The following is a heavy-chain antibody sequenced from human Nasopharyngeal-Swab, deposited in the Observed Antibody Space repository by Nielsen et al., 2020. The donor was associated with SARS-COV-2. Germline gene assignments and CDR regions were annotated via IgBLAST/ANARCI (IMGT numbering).Heavy chain of an antibody. J-gene: IGHJ4*02. V-gene: IGHV4-61*01. D-gene: IGHD5-24*01. CDR1: GGSVSSDSYY. CDR3: ARLGWLQLPDDY. CDR2: IYYTGST. Sequence: SETLSLTCTVSGGSVSSDSYYWSWIRQPPGKGLEWIGYIYYTGSTNYNASLKSRVTISVDTSKNQFSLKLSSVTVADTAVYYCARLGWLQLPDDYWGQGTLVTVSS.